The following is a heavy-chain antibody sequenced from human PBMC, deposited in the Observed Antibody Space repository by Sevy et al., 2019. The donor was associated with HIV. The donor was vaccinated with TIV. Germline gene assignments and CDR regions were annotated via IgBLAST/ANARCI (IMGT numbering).Heavy chain of an antibody. Sequence: GESLKISCKGSGYSFTSYWIGWVRQMPGKGLEWMGIIYPGDSDTRYIPSFQGQVTISADKSISTAYLQWSSLKASDTAMYYCSRQDHVLADEWELLPNWLDPWGQGTLVTVSS. CDR1: GYSFTSYW. CDR3: SRQDHVLADEWELLPNWLDP. D-gene: IGHD1-26*01. V-gene: IGHV5-51*01. CDR2: IYPGDSDT. J-gene: IGHJ5*02.